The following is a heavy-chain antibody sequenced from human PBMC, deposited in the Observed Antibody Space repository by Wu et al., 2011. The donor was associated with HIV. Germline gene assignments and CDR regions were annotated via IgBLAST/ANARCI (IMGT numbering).Heavy chain of an antibody. J-gene: IGHJ4*02. CDR2: VDPEDGET. D-gene: IGHD5-24*01. V-gene: IGHV1-69-2*01. CDR1: GYTFIDYY. Sequence: EVQLVQSGAEVRKPGATVRISCKVSGYTFIDYYLHWVQEAPGKGLEWMGFVDPEDGETKYAEKFQGRVTITADTSTDTAYMELSSLTSEDTAVYYCATMATIFSLSNWGQGTLVTVSS. CDR3: ATMATIFSLSN.